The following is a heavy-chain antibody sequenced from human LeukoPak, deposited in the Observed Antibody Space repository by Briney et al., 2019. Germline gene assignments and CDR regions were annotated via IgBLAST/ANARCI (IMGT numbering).Heavy chain of an antibody. CDR1: GFTFSSYS. Sequence: GGSLRLSCAASGFTFSSYSMNWVRQAPGKGLEWVSSISSSSSYIYYADSVKGRFTISRDNSKDFLFLHMDSLRSEDTAVYYCARVEGYYDIGGFDYWGQGTLVTVSS. D-gene: IGHD3-9*01. CDR2: ISSSSSYI. CDR3: ARVEGYYDIGGFDY. V-gene: IGHV3-21*01. J-gene: IGHJ4*02.